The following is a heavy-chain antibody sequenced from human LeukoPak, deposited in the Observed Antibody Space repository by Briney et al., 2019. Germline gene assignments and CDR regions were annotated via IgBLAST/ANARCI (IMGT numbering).Heavy chain of an antibody. CDR3: ARLVVGGTDFFDY. J-gene: IGHJ4*02. Sequence: PSETLSLTCTVSGGSISTYYWTWIRQPAGKGLEWIGRIYTSGSTNYNPSLKSRVTMSVDKSKNQFSLKVTSVTAADTAVYYCARLVVGGTDFFDYWGQGILVTVSS. CDR1: GGSISTYY. CDR2: IYTSGST. V-gene: IGHV4-4*07. D-gene: IGHD1-26*01.